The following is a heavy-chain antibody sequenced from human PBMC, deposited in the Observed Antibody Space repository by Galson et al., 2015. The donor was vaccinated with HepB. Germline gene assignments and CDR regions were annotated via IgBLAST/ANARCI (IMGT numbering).Heavy chain of an antibody. CDR1: GFTFSGYT. J-gene: IGHJ4*02. CDR3: VDYYNLTNCFEY. Sequence: SLRLSCAASGFTFSGYTMSWVRQAPGKGLEWVSAISGAGGDAYYAYSVKGRFTISRDNSKNTVVLQMNSLRADDTAIYYCVDYYNLTNCFEYWGQGALVTVSS. V-gene: IGHV3-23*01. CDR2: ISGAGGDA. D-gene: IGHD3-10*01.